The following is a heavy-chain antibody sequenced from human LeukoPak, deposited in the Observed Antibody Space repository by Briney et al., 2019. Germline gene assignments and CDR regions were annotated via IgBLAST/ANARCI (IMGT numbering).Heavy chain of an antibody. V-gene: IGHV3-11*03. CDR3: ARNTPHTMVRGVPSNFYDY. Sequence: GGSLRLSCAASGFTFSDYYMSWIRHAPGNGLGWVSYISSSSSYTNYADSVKGRFTISRDNAKNSLYLQMNSLRAEDTAVYYCARNTPHTMVRGVPSNFYDYWGQGTLVTVSS. CDR2: ISSSSSYT. D-gene: IGHD3-10*01. J-gene: IGHJ4*02. CDR1: GFTFSDYY.